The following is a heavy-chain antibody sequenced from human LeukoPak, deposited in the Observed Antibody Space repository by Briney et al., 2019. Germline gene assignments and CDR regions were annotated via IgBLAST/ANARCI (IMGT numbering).Heavy chain of an antibody. CDR1: GFTFSSYG. CDR2: IRYDGNDK. V-gene: IGHV3-30*02. CDR3: AQDSGKGDF. Sequence: PGGSLRLSCAASGFTFSSYGMHWVRQAPGKGLEWVAFIRYDGNDKYYTDSVKGRFTISRDNSRNTLYLQMNSLRAEDMAVYYCAQDSGKGDFWGQGTLVTVSS. D-gene: IGHD1-14*01. J-gene: IGHJ4*02.